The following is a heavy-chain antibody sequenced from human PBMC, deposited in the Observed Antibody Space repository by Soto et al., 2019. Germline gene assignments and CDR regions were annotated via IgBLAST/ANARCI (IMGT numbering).Heavy chain of an antibody. Sequence: PGGSLRLSCAASGFTFSSYAMHWVRQAPGKGLEYVSAISSNGGSTYYANSVKGRFTISRDNSKNTLYLQMGSLRAEDMAVYYCASSSRSNYYYYMDVWGKGTTVTVS. CDR1: GFTFSSYA. CDR2: ISSNGGST. V-gene: IGHV3-64*01. CDR3: ASSSRSNYYYYMDV. J-gene: IGHJ6*03. D-gene: IGHD6-6*01.